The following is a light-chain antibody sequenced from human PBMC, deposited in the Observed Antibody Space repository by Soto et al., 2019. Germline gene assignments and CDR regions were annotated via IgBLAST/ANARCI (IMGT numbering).Light chain of an antibody. V-gene: IGKV3-15*01. Sequence: EIMMTQSPGTLSVSPGEGATLSCTASQSVNLNLAWYQQKPGQPPRLLLYGASTRATGIPVRFRGSGSGTEFTLRISRVEAEDFGVYYCMQSVQLPLTFGGGTTVEIK. CDR1: QSVNLN. CDR3: MQSVQLPLT. CDR2: GAS. J-gene: IGKJ4*01.